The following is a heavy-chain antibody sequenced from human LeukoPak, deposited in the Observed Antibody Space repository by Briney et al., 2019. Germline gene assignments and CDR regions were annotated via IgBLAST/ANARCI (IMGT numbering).Heavy chain of an antibody. CDR1: GFTFSSYS. CDR3: ARVQYYYDSSGAYFDY. V-gene: IGHV3-48*01. D-gene: IGHD3-22*01. Sequence: GGSLRLSCAASGFTFSSYSMNWVRQAPGKELEWVSYISSSSSTIYYADSVKGRFTISRDNAKNSLYLHMNSLRAEDTAVYYCARVQYYYDSSGAYFDYWGQGTLVTVSS. J-gene: IGHJ4*02. CDR2: ISSSSSTI.